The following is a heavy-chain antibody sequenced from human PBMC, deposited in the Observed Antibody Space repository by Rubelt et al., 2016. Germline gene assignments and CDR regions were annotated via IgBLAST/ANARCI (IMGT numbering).Heavy chain of an antibody. CDR2: IKAGNGNT. J-gene: IGHJ4*02. D-gene: IGHD3-10*01. V-gene: IGHV1-3*01. CDR1: GYTFTSYA. CDR3: ARGGLSELLWFGESRIDY. Sequence: QVQLVQSGAEVKKPGASVKVSCKASGYTFTSYAMHWVRQAPGQRLEWMGWIKAGNGNTKYSQKFQGRVTITRDTSASTAYMGLSSLRSEDTAVYYCARGGLSELLWFGESRIDYWGQGTLVTVSS.